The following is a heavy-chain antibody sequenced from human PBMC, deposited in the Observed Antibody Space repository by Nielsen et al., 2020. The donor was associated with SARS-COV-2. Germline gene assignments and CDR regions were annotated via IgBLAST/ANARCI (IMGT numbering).Heavy chain of an antibody. D-gene: IGHD6-13*01. CDR3: ARDPAGLVGQQLDHFDY. Sequence: GGSLRLSCAASGFTFSDYYMSWICQAPGKGLEWVSYISSSSSYTNYADSVRGRFTISRDNAKNSLYLQMNSLRAEDTAVYYCARDPAGLVGQQLDHFDYWGQGTLVTVSS. CDR1: GFTFSDYY. J-gene: IGHJ4*02. CDR2: ISSSSSYT. V-gene: IGHV3-11*05.